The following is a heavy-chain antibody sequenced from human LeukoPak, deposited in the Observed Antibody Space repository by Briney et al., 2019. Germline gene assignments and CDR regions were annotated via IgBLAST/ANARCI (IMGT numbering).Heavy chain of an antibody. CDR1: GYTLTELS. D-gene: IGHD2-21*01. J-gene: IGHJ4*02. V-gene: IGHV1-24*01. Sequence: ASVTVSCKVSGYTLTELSMHWVRQAPGKGLERMGGFDPEDGETIYAQKFQGRVTMTEDTSTDTAYMELSSLRSEDTAVYYCATDMVGYCGGVTCYSEAYWGQGTLVTVSS. CDR2: FDPEDGET. CDR3: ATDMVGYCGGVTCYSEAY.